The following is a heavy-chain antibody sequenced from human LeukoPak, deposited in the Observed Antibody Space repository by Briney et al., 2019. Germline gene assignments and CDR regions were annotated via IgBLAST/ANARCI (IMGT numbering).Heavy chain of an antibody. V-gene: IGHV1-2*02. CDR3: ARSPTIAGAFAI. J-gene: IGHJ3*02. CDR1: GYSLTGYY. CDR2: INPKIGGT. D-gene: IGHD3-9*01. Sequence: ASVKVSCKASGYSLTGYYIHWVPQAPGRGLEWMGWINPKIGGTNYAQNFQGRLTLTRDTSISTAYMELSRLRSADTAMYYCARSPTIAGAFAIWGRGTMVTVSS.